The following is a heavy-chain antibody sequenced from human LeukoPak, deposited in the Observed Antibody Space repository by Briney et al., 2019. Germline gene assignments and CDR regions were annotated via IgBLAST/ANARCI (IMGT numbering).Heavy chain of an antibody. J-gene: IGHJ4*02. D-gene: IGHD6-25*01. CDR2: ISSSGSTI. CDR3: ARDGEAAYIDY. CDR1: GFTFSSYA. Sequence: PGGSLRLSCAASGFTFSSYAMSWVRQAPGKGLEWVSYISSSGSTIYYADSVKGRFTISRDNAKNSLYLQMNSLRAEDTAVYYCARDGEAAYIDYWGQGTLVTVSS. V-gene: IGHV3-48*04.